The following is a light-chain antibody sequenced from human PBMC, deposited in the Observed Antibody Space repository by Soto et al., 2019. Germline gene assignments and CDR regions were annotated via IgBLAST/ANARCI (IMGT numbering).Light chain of an antibody. Sequence: DIVMTQSPDSLAVSLGERATINCKSSQSVLYSSNNKNYLAWYQQKPGQPPKLLIYWASTRESGVPDRFSGSRSGTDFTLTISSLQAEDVAVSYCQQYYSTPLTFGQGTKLEIK. CDR3: QQYYSTPLT. V-gene: IGKV4-1*01. J-gene: IGKJ2*01. CDR2: WAS. CDR1: QSVLYSSNNKNY.